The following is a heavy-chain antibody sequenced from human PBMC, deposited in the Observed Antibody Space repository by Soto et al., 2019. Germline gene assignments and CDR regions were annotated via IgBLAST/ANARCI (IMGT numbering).Heavy chain of an antibody. J-gene: IGHJ6*02. D-gene: IGHD1-26*01. Sequence: ASVKVSCKASGGTFSSYAISWVRQAPGQGLEWMGGIIPIFGTANYAQNFQGRVTITADESTSTAYMELSSLRSEDTAVYYCAGEAYSGSWRDMDVWGQGTTVTVSS. CDR1: GGTFSSYA. V-gene: IGHV1-69*13. CDR3: AGEAYSGSWRDMDV. CDR2: IIPIFGTA.